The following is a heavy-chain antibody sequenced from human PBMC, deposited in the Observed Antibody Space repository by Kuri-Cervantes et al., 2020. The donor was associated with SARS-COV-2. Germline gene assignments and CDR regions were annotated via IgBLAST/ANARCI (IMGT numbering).Heavy chain of an antibody. Sequence: GGSLRLSCAASGFTVSSNYMSWVRQAPGKGLEWVSVIYSGGSTYYADSVKGRFTISRDNSKNTLYLQMNSLRAEDTAVYYCAKEKYYYGSGSYAFDIWGQGTMVTVSS. J-gene: IGHJ3*02. CDR3: AKEKYYYGSGSYAFDI. D-gene: IGHD3-10*01. CDR2: IYSGGST. CDR1: GFTVSSNY. V-gene: IGHV3-53*01.